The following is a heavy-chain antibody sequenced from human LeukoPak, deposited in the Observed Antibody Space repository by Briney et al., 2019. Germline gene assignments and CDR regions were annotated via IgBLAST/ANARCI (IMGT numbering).Heavy chain of an antibody. J-gene: IGHJ5*02. Sequence: ASVKVSCKASGYTFSDYYMHWVRQAPGQGLEWMGWINPDSGGTKYAQKFQDRVTMTSDTSISTAYTELSRLRSDDTAVYYCARDHLLFRQPPNWFDPWGQGTLATVSS. V-gene: IGHV1-2*02. CDR3: ARDHLLFRQPPNWFDP. D-gene: IGHD1-14*01. CDR2: INPDSGGT. CDR1: GYTFSDYY.